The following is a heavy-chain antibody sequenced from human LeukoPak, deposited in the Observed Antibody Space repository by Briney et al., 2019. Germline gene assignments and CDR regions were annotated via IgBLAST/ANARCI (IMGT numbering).Heavy chain of an antibody. D-gene: IGHD6-6*01. CDR2: IYHSGST. J-gene: IGHJ4*02. V-gene: IGHV4-38-2*02. CDR1: GGSISSGYY. Sequence: PSETLSLTCTVSGGSISSGYYWGWIRQPPGKGLEWIGSIYHSGSTYYNPSLKSRVTISVDTSKNQFSLKLSSVTAADTAVYYCARDLLKYSSSSYLDYWGQGTLVTVSS. CDR3: ARDLLKYSSSSYLDY.